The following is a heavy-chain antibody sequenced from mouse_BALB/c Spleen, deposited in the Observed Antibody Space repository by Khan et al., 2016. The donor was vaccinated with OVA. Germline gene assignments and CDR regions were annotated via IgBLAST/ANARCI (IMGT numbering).Heavy chain of an antibody. V-gene: IGHV1-77*01. J-gene: IGHJ3*01. CDR1: GYTFTDYY. CDR3: ARRNYFGYPFAY. Sequence: QVQLQQSGAELARPGASVKLSCMASGYTFTDYYINWVKQRTGQGLEWIGEISPGSGDTYYNEKFKGKATLTADKSSSTAYMQLSSLTSESSAVYFCARRNYFGYPFAYWGQGTLVTVSA. D-gene: IGHD1-2*01. CDR2: ISPGSGDT.